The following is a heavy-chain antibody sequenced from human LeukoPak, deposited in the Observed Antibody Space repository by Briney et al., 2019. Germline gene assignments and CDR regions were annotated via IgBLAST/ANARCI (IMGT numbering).Heavy chain of an antibody. J-gene: IGHJ3*02. D-gene: IGHD2-21*02. Sequence: KPSGTLSLTCTVSGGSISSSSYYWGRNPQPPGKGLEWVGSIYYSGSTYYTPSLRSRVTISVDTSKSQFSLNLSSVTAADTAVYYCARLLVTAIPPIAFDIWGQGTMVTVSS. CDR2: IYYSGST. V-gene: IGHV4-39*01. CDR1: GGSISSSSYY. CDR3: ARLLVTAIPPIAFDI.